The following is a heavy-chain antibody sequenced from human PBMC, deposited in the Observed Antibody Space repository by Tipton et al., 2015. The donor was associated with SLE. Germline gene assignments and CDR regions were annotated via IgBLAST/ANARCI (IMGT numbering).Heavy chain of an antibody. CDR3: ARHFGAVAGFDY. CDR2: IYYSGST. CDR1: NGSINYYH. Sequence: TLSLTCTVSNGSINYYHWSWIRQPPGKGLEWIGYIYYSGSTNYNPSLKSRVTISVDTSKNQFSLKLGSVTAADTAVYYCARHFGAVAGFDYWGQGTLVTVSS. V-gene: IGHV4-59*08. D-gene: IGHD6-19*01. J-gene: IGHJ4*02.